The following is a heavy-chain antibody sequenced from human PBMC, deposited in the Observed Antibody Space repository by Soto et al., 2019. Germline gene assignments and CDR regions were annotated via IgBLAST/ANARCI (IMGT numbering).Heavy chain of an antibody. CDR2: IYYSGST. J-gene: IGHJ5*02. D-gene: IGHD1-7*01. CDR3: ARVEELGLLERWFDP. CDR1: GGSISSYY. Sequence: PSETLSLTCTVSGGSISSYYWSWIRQPPGKGLEWIGYIYYSGSTNYNPSLKSRVTISVDTSKNQFSLKLSSVTAADTAVYYCARVEELGLLERWFDPWGQGTLVTVSS. V-gene: IGHV4-59*01.